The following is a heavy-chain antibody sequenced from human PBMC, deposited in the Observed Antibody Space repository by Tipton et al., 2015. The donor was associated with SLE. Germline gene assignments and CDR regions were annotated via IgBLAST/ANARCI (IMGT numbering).Heavy chain of an antibody. CDR1: GFSFDSYE. D-gene: IGHD5-12*01. Sequence: SLRLSCAASGFSFDSYEFNWVRQAPGKGLEWVAHISVSGNPIYYADSVKGRFTISRDNTKNSLYLQMDSLRAEDTAVYYCARDRNSGYDWSFDNWGQGTLVTVSS. CDR2: ISVSGNPI. V-gene: IGHV3-48*03. CDR3: ARDRNSGYDWSFDN. J-gene: IGHJ4*02.